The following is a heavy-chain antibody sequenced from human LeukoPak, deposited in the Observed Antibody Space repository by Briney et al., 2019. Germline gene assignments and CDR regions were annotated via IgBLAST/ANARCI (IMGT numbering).Heavy chain of an antibody. J-gene: IGHJ5*02. CDR1: GFTFSSYA. CDR3: ASKQGFDP. D-gene: IGHD1/OR15-1a*01. CDR2: ITGSGGST. Sequence: GGSLRLSCAASGFTFSSYAMSWVRQAPGKGLEWVLGITGSGGSTYYADSVKGRFTISRDNSKNTLYLQMNSLRAEDTAVYYCASKQGFDPWGQGTLVTVSS. V-gene: IGHV3-23*01.